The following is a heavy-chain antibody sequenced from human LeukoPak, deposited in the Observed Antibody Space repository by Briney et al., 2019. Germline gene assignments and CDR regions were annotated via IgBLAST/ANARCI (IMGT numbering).Heavy chain of an antibody. CDR1: GYTFTGYY. CDR3: ARRGSIIVPFDY. V-gene: IGHV1-18*04. CDR2: VSAYNGNT. D-gene: IGHD2-2*01. J-gene: IGHJ4*02. Sequence: ASVKVSCKASGYTFTGYYMHWVRQAPGQGLEWMGWVSAYNGNTNYAQKLQGRVTMTTDTSTSTAYMELRSLRSDDTAVYYCARRGSIIVPFDYWGRGTLVTVSS.